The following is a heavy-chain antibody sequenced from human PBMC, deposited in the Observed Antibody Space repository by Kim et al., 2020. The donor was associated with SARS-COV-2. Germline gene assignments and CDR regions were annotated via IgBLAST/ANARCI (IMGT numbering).Heavy chain of an antibody. D-gene: IGHD5-12*01. CDR1: GFTFGDYA. V-gene: IGHV3-49*03. CDR2: IRSKAYGGTT. J-gene: IGHJ6*03. CDR3: TRDFAQGGYDLFYYYYYMDV. Sequence: GGSLRLSCTASGFTFGDYAMSWFRPAPGKGLEWVGFIRSKAYGGTTEYAASVKGRFTISRDVSKSIAYLQMNSLKTEDTAVYYCTRDFAQGGYDLFYYYYYMDVWGKGTTVTVSS.